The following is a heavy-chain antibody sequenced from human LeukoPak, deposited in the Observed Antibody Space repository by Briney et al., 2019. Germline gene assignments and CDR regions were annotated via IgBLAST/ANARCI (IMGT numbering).Heavy chain of an antibody. Sequence: ASVKVSCKASGGTFSSYAISWVRHAPGQGLEWMGGIIPIFGTANYAQKFQGRVTITAVESTSTAYMELSSLRSEDTAVYYCARGPTVTTGYNYMDVWGKGTTVTVSS. V-gene: IGHV1-69*01. D-gene: IGHD4-11*01. CDR1: GGTFSSYA. CDR3: ARGPTVTTGYNYMDV. CDR2: IIPIFGTA. J-gene: IGHJ6*03.